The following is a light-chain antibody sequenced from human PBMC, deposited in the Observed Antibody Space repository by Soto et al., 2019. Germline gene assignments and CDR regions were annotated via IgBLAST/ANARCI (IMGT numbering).Light chain of an antibody. Sequence: DIQMTQSPTSLSASAGDRVTITCQASQDISNSLNWYQQKPGKAPKLLIYDASSLETGVPSSFSGSGSGTDFTFTVSSLQPEDIATYYCQQYAYLPLTFGGGTKVEIK. V-gene: IGKV1-33*01. CDR3: QQYAYLPLT. J-gene: IGKJ4*01. CDR1: QDISNS. CDR2: DAS.